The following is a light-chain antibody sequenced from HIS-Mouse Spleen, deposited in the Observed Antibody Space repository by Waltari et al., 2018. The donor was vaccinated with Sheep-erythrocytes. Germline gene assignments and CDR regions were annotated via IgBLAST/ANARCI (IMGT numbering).Light chain of an antibody. CDR1: KLGDKY. V-gene: IGLV3-1*01. Sequence: SYELTQPPSVSVSPGQTASITCAGHKLGDKYACWYQQKPGQSPVLVIYQDSKRPSGIPERFSGSNSGNTATLTLSGTQAMDEADYYCQAWDSSTYVFGTGTKVTVL. CDR2: QDS. CDR3: QAWDSSTYV. J-gene: IGLJ1*01.